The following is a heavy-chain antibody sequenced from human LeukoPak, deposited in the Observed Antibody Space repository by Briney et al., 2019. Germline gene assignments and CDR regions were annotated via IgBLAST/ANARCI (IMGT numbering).Heavy chain of an antibody. CDR2: ISNRGDTI. CDR1: GFTFSDYY. Sequence: GGSLRLSCAVSGFTFSDYYMSWIHQAPGKGLEWLSYISNRGDTIYYADSVRGRFTISRDNAKNSLYLQMNSLIAEDTAVYYCARDRPSGYYYSYGMDVWGQGTTVTVSS. CDR3: ARDRPSGYYYSYGMDV. V-gene: IGHV3-11*01. J-gene: IGHJ6*02.